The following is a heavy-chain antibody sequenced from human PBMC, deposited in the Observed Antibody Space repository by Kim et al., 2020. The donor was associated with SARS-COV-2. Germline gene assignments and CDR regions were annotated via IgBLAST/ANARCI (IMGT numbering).Heavy chain of an antibody. D-gene: IGHD3-9*01. Sequence: SETLSLTCTVSGGSISSSSYYWGWIRQPPGKGLEWIGSIYYSGSTYYNPSLKSRVTISVDTSKNQFSLKLSSVTAADTAVYYCARPVLRYFDWLSNTPYYYGMDVWGQGTTVTVSS. J-gene: IGHJ6*02. CDR1: GGSISSSSYY. CDR3: ARPVLRYFDWLSNTPYYYGMDV. V-gene: IGHV4-39*07. CDR2: IYYSGST.